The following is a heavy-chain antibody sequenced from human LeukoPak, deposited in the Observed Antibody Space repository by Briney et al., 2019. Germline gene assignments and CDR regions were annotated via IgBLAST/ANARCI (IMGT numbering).Heavy chain of an antibody. CDR3: ARDPSGYFNY. CDR1: GGSISSYY. D-gene: IGHD3-22*01. J-gene: IGHJ4*02. V-gene: IGHV4-59*01. Sequence: SETLSLTCTVSGGSISSYYWSWIRQPPGKGLEWIGFIYYSGSTNYNPSLKSRVTISVDMSKNQFSLKLSSVTAADTAVYYCARDPSGYFNYWGQGTLATVSS. CDR2: IYYSGST.